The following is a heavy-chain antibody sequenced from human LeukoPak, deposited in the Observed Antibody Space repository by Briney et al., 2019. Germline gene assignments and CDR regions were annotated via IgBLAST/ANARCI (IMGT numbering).Heavy chain of an antibody. CDR2: IYTSGST. Sequence: SETLSLTRSVSGGSISGYFWSSIRQPAGKGLEWIGRIYTSGSTNYTPSLKSRVTMSVDTSKNQFSLKLSSVTAADTAVYYCAKAGNYGLPDYWGQGTLVTVSS. J-gene: IGHJ4*02. V-gene: IGHV4-4*07. CDR1: GGSISGYF. D-gene: IGHD4-11*01. CDR3: AKAGNYGLPDY.